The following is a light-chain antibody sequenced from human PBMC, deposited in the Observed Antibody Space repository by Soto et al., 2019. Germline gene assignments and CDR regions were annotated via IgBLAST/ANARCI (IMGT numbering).Light chain of an antibody. J-gene: IGLJ1*01. CDR1: SSDVGGHDY. Sequence: QSALTQPASVSGSPGQSITISCTGASSDVGGHDYVSWYQQHPGKAPKLIIFEVSNRPSGVSNRFSGSKSGNTASLTISGLQAEDEADYYCSSYTSRSTLDYVFGSGTKLTVL. CDR2: EVS. V-gene: IGLV2-14*01. CDR3: SSYTSRSTLDYV.